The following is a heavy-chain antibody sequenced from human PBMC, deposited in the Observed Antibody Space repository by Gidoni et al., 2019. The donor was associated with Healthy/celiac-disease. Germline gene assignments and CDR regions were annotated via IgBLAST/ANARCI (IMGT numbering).Heavy chain of an antibody. D-gene: IGHD3-16*02. V-gene: IGHV1-18*01. Sequence: QVQLVQSGAEVKKPGASVKVSCKASGYTFTSYGISWVRQAPGQGLEWMGWISAYNGNTNYAQKLQGRVTMTTDTSTSTAYMELRSLRSDDTAVYYCARVFFGGGVIVGTYYYGMDVWGQGTTVTVSS. CDR3: ARVFFGGGVIVGTYYYGMDV. CDR1: GYTFTSYG. J-gene: IGHJ6*02. CDR2: ISAYNGNT.